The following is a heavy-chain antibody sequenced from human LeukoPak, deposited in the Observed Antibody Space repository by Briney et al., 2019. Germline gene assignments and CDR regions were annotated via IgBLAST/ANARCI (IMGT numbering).Heavy chain of an antibody. CDR1: GLTFSSYG. V-gene: IGHV3-30*02. Sequence: PGGSLRLSCAASGLTFSSYGMHWVRQAPGKGLEWVAFIRYDGSNKYYADSVKGRFTISRDNSKNTLYLQMNSLRAEDTAVYYCAKDRLVYSNYGGIPRYWGQGTLVTVSS. CDR3: AKDRLVYSNYGGIPRY. CDR2: IRYDGSNK. J-gene: IGHJ4*02. D-gene: IGHD4-11*01.